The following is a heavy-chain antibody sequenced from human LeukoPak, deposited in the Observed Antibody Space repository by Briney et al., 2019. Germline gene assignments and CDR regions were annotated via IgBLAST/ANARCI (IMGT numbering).Heavy chain of an antibody. CDR2: ISYSGSA. Sequence: SETLSLTCTVSGGSISSYYWNWIRQHPGKGLEWVGYISYSGSAYYNPSLKSRDAISLDTSNNQFSLRLSSVTAADTAMYYCARGGGSSTSWYYSFDYWGQGTLVTVSS. D-gene: IGHD6-13*01. CDR1: GGSISSYY. V-gene: IGHV4-59*06. J-gene: IGHJ4*02. CDR3: ARGGGSSTSWYYSFDY.